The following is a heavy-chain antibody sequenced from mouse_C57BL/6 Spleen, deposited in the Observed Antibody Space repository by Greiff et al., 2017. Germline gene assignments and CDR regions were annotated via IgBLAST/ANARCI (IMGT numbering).Heavy chain of an antibody. CDR2: ISYDGSN. J-gene: IGHJ1*03. D-gene: IGHD1-1*01. CDR3: ASGLRGYFDV. V-gene: IGHV3-6*01. CDR1: GYSITSGYY. Sequence: ESGPGLVKPSQSLSLTCSVTGYSITSGYYWNWIRQFPGNKLEWMGYISYDGSNNYNPSLKNRISITRDTSKNQFFLKLNSVTTEDTATYYCASGLRGYFDVWGTGTTVTVSS.